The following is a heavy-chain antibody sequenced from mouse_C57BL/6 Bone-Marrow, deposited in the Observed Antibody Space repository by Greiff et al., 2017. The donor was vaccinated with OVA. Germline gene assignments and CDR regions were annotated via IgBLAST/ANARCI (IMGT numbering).Heavy chain of an antibody. CDR3: ARWVYYFDY. CDR2: INPNNGGT. Sequence: EVQLQQSGPELVKPGASVKISCKASGYTFTDYYMNWVKQSHGQSLEWIGDINPNNGGTSYNQKFKGKATLTVDKSSSTAYMELRSLTSEDSAVYYCARWVYYFDYWGQGTTLTVSS. CDR1: GYTFTDYY. V-gene: IGHV1-26*01. J-gene: IGHJ2*01.